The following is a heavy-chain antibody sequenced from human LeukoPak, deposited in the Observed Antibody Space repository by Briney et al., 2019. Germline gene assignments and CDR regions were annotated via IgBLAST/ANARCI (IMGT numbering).Heavy chain of an antibody. J-gene: IGHJ4*02. V-gene: IGHV3-74*01. D-gene: IGHD4-23*01. CDR1: GFTFSNYW. CDR3: VRDLILVDTPGDDFDY. CDR2: INVDGSVK. Sequence: GGSLRLSCAASGFTFSNYWMHWVRHVPGKGLVWVSRINVDGSVKSYADSVKGRFTISRDNAKNTVSLQMNSLRAEDTAVYYCVRDLILVDTPGDDFDYWGQGALVTVSS.